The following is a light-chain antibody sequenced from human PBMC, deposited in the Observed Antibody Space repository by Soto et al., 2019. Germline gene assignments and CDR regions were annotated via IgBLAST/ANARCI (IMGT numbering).Light chain of an antibody. V-gene: IGKV3-20*01. CDR1: QSVSSSY. Sequence: EIVMTQSPATLSVSPGERATLSCRASQSVSSSYLAWYQQKPGQAPRLLIYGASSRATGIPDRFSGSGSGTDFTLTISRLEPEDFAVYYCQQYGSSPPITFGQGTRLEL. CDR3: QQYGSSPPIT. CDR2: GAS. J-gene: IGKJ5*01.